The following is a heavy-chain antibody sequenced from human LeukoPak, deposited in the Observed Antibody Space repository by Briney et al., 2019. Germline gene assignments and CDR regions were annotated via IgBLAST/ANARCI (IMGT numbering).Heavy chain of an antibody. Sequence: SETLSLTCTVSGVSMTNHYWTWIRQPAGRGLEWIGRLSTSGTRGTIAYNPSLKSRVAMSLDTSKNQFSLKMTSVTAADAAVYYCARSWSGGVTAADIWGQGTKVTVSS. D-gene: IGHD3-16*01. CDR3: ARSWSGGVTAADI. J-gene: IGHJ3*02. V-gene: IGHV4-4*07. CDR2: LSTSGTRGTI. CDR1: GVSMTNHY.